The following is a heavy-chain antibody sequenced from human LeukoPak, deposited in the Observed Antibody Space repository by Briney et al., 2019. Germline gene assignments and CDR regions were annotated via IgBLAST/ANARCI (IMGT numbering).Heavy chain of an antibody. CDR1: GFTFSSYE. D-gene: IGHD3-9*01. V-gene: IGHV3-48*03. J-gene: IGHJ4*02. Sequence: GGSLRLSCAASGFTFSSYEMNWVRQAPGKGLEWVSYISSSGSTIYYADSVKGRFTISRDNAKNSLYLQMNSLRAEDTAAYYCARAYYDILTGYYWYYFDYWGQGTLVTVSS. CDR3: ARAYYDILTGYYWYYFDY. CDR2: ISSSGSTI.